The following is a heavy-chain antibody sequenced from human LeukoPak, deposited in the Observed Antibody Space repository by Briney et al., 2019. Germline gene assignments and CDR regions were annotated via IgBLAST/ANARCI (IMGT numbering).Heavy chain of an antibody. CDR2: ISGSGGST. V-gene: IGHV3-23*01. CDR1: GFTFSSYA. D-gene: IGHD3-22*01. J-gene: IGHJ6*03. Sequence: GGSLRLSCAASGFTFSSYAMSWVRQAPRKGLEWVSAISGSGGSTYYADSVKGRFTISRDNSKNTLYLQMNSQRAQDTAVYYCAKPYYYDSSGYYYYYYMDVWGKGTTVTVSS. CDR3: AKPYYYDSSGYYYYYYMDV.